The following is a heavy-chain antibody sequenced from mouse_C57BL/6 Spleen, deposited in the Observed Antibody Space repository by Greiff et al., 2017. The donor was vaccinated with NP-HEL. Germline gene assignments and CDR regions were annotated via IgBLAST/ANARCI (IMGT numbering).Heavy chain of an antibody. Sequence: QVQLQQSGAELVKPGASVKMSCKASGYTFTSYWITWVKQRPGQGLEWIGDIYPGSGSTNYNEKFKSKATLTVDTSSSTAYMQLSSLTSEDSAVYYCARRGDDYDGVDYWGQGTTLTVSS. CDR2: IYPGSGST. CDR3: ARRGDDYDGVDY. J-gene: IGHJ2*01. CDR1: GYTFTSYW. D-gene: IGHD2-4*01. V-gene: IGHV1-55*01.